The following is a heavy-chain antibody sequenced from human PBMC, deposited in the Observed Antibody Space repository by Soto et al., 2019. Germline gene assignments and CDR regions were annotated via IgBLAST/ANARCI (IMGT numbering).Heavy chain of an antibody. Sequence: TVGSLRLSCAASGFTFSSYAMSWVRQAPGKGLEWVSSISGSGGSTYYADSVKGRFTISRDNSKNTLYLQMNSLRAEDTAVYYCAQQWLVLGAFDIWGQGTMVTVSS. V-gene: IGHV3-23*01. CDR1: GFTFSSYA. CDR3: AQQWLVLGAFDI. J-gene: IGHJ3*02. D-gene: IGHD6-19*01. CDR2: ISGSGGST.